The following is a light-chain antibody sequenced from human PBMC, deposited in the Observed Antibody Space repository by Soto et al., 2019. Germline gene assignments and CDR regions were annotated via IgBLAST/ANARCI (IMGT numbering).Light chain of an antibody. CDR3: SAHGGTNPYV. V-gene: IGLV2-8*01. CDR1: ASDIGGYTF. J-gene: IGLJ1*01. CDR2: DVN. Sequence: QSALTQPPSASGSPGQSVAISCTGTASDIGGYTFVSWYQQHPGKAPKLLIYDVNQRPSGVPDRFSGSKSGNTASLTVSGLQAEDAADYYCSAHGGTNPYVFGTGTKVTV.